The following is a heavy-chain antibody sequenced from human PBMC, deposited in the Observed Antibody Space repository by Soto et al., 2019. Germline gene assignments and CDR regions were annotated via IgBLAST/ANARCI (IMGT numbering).Heavy chain of an antibody. CDR1: GFSFSHYL. V-gene: IGHV3-7*01. CDR2: IEPNGSDK. Sequence: QSGGSLRVSCAGSGFSFSHYLMAWVRQPPGKGLEWVANIEPNGSDKFYVDSLRGRFTISRDNAKNSLYLQMNSLRAEDTAVYYCARALGHSSSWYGDSWGQGTPVTVSS. CDR3: ARALGHSSSWYGDS. D-gene: IGHD6-13*01. J-gene: IGHJ4*02.